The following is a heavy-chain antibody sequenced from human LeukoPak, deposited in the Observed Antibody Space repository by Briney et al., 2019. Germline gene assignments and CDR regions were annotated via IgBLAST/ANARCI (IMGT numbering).Heavy chain of an antibody. V-gene: IGHV3-21*04. D-gene: IGHD5-18*01. CDR2: ISRSSSFI. J-gene: IGHJ4*02. CDR3: AKAPGGNSYAPGDS. CDR1: GFTFSSYS. Sequence: GGSLRLSCAASGFTFSSYSMNWVRQAPGKGLEWVSSISRSSSFIYYADSVKGRFTISRDNSKNTLYLQMNSLRAEDTAVYFCAKAPGGNSYAPGDSWGQGTLVTVSS.